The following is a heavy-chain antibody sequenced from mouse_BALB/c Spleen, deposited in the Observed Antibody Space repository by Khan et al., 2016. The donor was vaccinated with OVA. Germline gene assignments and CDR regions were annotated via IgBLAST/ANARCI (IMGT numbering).Heavy chain of an antibody. V-gene: IGHV2-2*02. CDR1: GFSLTTYG. Sequence: QVQLKESGPGLVQPSQSLSITCTASGFSLTTYGVHWVRQSPGKGLEWMGVIWRGGSTDYNAAFISRLTISKDSSSSQVFFKMNSQQVNDTAIYYCAKNYDCDEGVAYWGQGTRVTVSA. CDR3: AKNYDCDEGVAY. J-gene: IGHJ3*01. D-gene: IGHD2-4*01. CDR2: IWRGGST.